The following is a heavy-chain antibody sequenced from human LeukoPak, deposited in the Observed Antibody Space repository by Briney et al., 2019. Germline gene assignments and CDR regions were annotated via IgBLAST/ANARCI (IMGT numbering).Heavy chain of an antibody. CDR1: GGSISSGGYS. Sequence: SETLSLTCAVSGGSISSGGYSWSWIRQPPGKGLEWIGYIYHSGSTYYNPSLKSRVTISVDRSKNQFSLKLSSVTAADTAVYYCARGDYGSGSSYYFDYWGQGTLVTVSS. D-gene: IGHD3-10*01. CDR2: IYHSGST. V-gene: IGHV4-30-2*01. CDR3: ARGDYGSGSSYYFDY. J-gene: IGHJ4*02.